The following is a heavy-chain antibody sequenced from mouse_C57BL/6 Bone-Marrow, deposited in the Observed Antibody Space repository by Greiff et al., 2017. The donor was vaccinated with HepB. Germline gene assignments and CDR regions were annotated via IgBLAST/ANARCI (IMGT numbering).Heavy chain of an antibody. CDR2: ISNGGGST. V-gene: IGHV5-12*01. CDR1: GFTFSDYY. J-gene: IGHJ1*03. CDR3: ARHTTVVPYWYFDV. D-gene: IGHD1-1*01. Sequence: DVMLVESGGGLVQPGGSLKLSCAASGFTFSDYYMYWVRQTPEKRLEWVAYISNGGGSTYYPDTVKGRFTISRDNAKNTLYLQMSRLKSEDTAMYYCARHTTVVPYWYFDVWGTGTTVTVSS.